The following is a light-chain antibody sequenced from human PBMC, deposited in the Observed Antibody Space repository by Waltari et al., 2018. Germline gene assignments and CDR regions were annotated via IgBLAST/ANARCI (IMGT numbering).Light chain of an antibody. CDR2: QDS. CDR3: QAWDSSIVV. CDR1: KLGDKY. V-gene: IGLV3-1*01. J-gene: IGLJ2*01. Sequence: SYELTQPPSVSVSPGQTASITCSGDKLGDKYACWYQQKPGQSPVLVIYQDSKRPSGIPELFSVSNSGNTATLTISGTQAMDEADYYCQAWDSSIVVFGGGTKLTVL.